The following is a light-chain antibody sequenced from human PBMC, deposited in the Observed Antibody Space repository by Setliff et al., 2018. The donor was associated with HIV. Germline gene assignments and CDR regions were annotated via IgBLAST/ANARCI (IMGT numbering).Light chain of an antibody. CDR2: YDN. J-gene: IGLJ1*01. CDR3: QVWDSSSDPPCV. V-gene: IGLV3-21*04. Sequence: SYELIQPPSVSVAPGQTARITCGGSNIGSKSVHWYQQKPGQAPVVVIYYDNDRPSGIPERFSGSNSGNTATLTISRVEAGDEADYYFQVWDSSSDPPCVFATGTKVTVL. CDR1: NIGSKS.